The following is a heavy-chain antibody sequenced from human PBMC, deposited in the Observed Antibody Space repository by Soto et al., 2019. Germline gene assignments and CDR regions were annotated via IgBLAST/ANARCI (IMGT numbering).Heavy chain of an antibody. CDR3: AKDLDSYGNLLFDY. D-gene: IGHD5-18*01. Sequence: LRLSCAASGFTFSSYAMSWVRQAPGKGLEWVSAISGSGGSTYYADSVKGRFTISRDNSKNTLYLQMNSLRAEDTAVYYCAKDLDSYGNLLFDYWGQGTLVTVSS. J-gene: IGHJ4*02. V-gene: IGHV3-23*01. CDR2: ISGSGGST. CDR1: GFTFSSYA.